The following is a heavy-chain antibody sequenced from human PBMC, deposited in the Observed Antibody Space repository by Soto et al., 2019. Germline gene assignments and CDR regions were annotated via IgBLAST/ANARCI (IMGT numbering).Heavy chain of an antibody. V-gene: IGHV4-34*01. D-gene: IGHD3-3*01. CDR2: INHSGST. CDR3: ARIPIFGVVEMSWFDP. J-gene: IGHJ5*02. CDR1: GGSFSGYY. Sequence: QVQLQQWGAGLLKPSETLSLTCAVYGGSFSGYYWSWIRQPPGKGLEWIGEINHSGSTNYNPSLKSRLSISVDTCKYKCSLKLSSVPAGDTSVYYCARIPIFGVVEMSWFDPWGQGNLVNVS.